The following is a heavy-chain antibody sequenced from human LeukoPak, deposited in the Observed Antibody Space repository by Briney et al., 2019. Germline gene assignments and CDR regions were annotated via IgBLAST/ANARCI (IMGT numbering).Heavy chain of an antibody. Sequence: ASVKVSCKASGYTFTNYYMVWVRQAPGQGLEWVGWIRGDNGDTNYAQKLQGRVTMTTDTSTSTAYMELRSLGSDETAVYYCARVGLLTGYYFFDYWGQGTLVTVSS. V-gene: IGHV1-18*04. D-gene: IGHD3-9*01. CDR2: IRGDNGDT. CDR3: ARVGLLTGYYFFDY. CDR1: GYTFTNYY. J-gene: IGHJ4*02.